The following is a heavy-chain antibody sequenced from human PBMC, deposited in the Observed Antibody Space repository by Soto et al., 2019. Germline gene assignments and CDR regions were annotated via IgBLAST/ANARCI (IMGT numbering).Heavy chain of an antibody. CDR1: GFTFSSYA. CDR2: ISGSGGSA. Sequence: GGSLRLSCAASGFTFSSYAMSWVRQAPGKGLEWVSAISGSGGSAYYADSVKGRFTISRENSKNTLHLQMNSLRAEDTAVYYCARFSGSYNLNYYYGMDVWGQGTTVTVSS. V-gene: IGHV3-23*01. J-gene: IGHJ6*02. D-gene: IGHD1-26*01. CDR3: ARFSGSYNLNYYYGMDV.